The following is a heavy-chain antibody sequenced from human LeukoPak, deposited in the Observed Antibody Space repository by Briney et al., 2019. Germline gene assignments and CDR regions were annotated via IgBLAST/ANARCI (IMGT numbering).Heavy chain of an antibody. J-gene: IGHJ4*02. D-gene: IGHD3-22*01. CDR3: ASLGGNYFDSSGYGMYFDY. V-gene: IGHV3-21*01. CDR2: ITNSSDYI. CDR1: GFTFSSYG. Sequence: GGSLRLSCAASGFTFSSYGMHWVRQAPGKGLEWVSSITNSSDYIYNANSAKGRFTISRDNAKNSLYLQMNSLRAEDSAVYYCASLGGNYFDSSGYGMYFDYWGQGTLVTVSS.